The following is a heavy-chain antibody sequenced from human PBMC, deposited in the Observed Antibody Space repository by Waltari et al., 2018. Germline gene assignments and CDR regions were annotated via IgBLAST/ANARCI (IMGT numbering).Heavy chain of an antibody. V-gene: IGHV4-34*01. CDR2: INHSGST. J-gene: IGHJ4*02. CDR1: GGSFSGYY. D-gene: IGHD6-19*01. CDR3: ARSPKDKSSGWYFGSYYFDY. Sequence: QVQLQQWGAGLLKPSETLSLTCAVYGGSFSGYYWSWIRQPPGKGLEWIGEINHSGSTNYNPSLKSRVTISVDTSKNQFSRKLSSVTAADTAVYYCARSPKDKSSGWYFGSYYFDYWGQGTLVTVSS.